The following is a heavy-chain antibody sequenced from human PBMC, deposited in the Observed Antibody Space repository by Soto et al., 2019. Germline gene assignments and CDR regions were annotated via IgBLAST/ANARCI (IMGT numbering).Heavy chain of an antibody. CDR3: ARGGNCIVSSCPLGSHYGMDV. CDR2: IGHSGSA. V-gene: IGHV4-34*01. Sequence: QVQLQQWGAGLLKPSETLSLTCAVYGGSFSGYYWTWIRQPPGKGLEWVGEIGHSGSATYSPSLKSLVTISAGTSNNQYSLRLSSVTAADTAVYYCARGGNCIVSSCPLGSHYGMDVWGQGTTVTVSS. J-gene: IGHJ6*02. D-gene: IGHD2-15*01. CDR1: GGSFSGYY.